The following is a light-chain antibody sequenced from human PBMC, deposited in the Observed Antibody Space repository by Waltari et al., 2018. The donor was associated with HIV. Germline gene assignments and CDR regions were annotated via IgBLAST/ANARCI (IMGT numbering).Light chain of an antibody. CDR3: QSPDSSGTYVG. CDR1: ALSKQY. J-gene: IGLJ2*01. V-gene: IGLV3-25*03. Sequence: SYELTQPPSVSVSPGQTPRITCSGDALSKQYAYRYQQKPGQAPMLVIYKDSERPSGIPERFSGSSSGTTVTLTISGVQAEDEADYYCQSPDSSGTYVGFGGGTKLTVL. CDR2: KDS.